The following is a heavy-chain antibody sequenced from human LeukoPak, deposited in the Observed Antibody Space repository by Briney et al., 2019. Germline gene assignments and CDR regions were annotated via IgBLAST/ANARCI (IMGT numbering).Heavy chain of an antibody. CDR1: GFTFSSYA. J-gene: IGHJ1*01. V-gene: IGHV3-30-3*01. Sequence: GGSLRLSCAASGFTFSSYAMHWVRQAPGKGLEWVAVISYDGSNKYYADSVKGRFTISRDNSKNTLYLQMNSLRAEDTAVYYCARDLIAAAGTGYFQHWGQGTLVTVSS. CDR2: ISYDGSNK. CDR3: ARDLIAAAGTGYFQH. D-gene: IGHD6-13*01.